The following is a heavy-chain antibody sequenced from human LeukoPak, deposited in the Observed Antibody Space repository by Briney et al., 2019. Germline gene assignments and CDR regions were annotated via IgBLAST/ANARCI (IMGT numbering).Heavy chain of an antibody. V-gene: IGHV4-39*01. CDR2: IYYSGST. J-gene: IGHJ4*02. Sequence: PSETLSLTCTVSGGSISSSSYYWGWIRQPPGKGLEWIGSIYYSGSTYYNPSLKSRVTISVDTSKNQFSLKLSSVTAADTAVYYCARHDRPYHDSSGYYWGQGTLVTVSS. CDR3: ARHDRPYHDSSGYY. D-gene: IGHD3-22*01. CDR1: GGSISSSSYY.